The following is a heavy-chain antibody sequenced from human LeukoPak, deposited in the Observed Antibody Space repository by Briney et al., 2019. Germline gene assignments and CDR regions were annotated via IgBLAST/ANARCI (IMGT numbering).Heavy chain of an antibody. J-gene: IGHJ4*02. CDR1: GGTFSSYA. D-gene: IGHD2-8*01. CDR2: IIPIFGTA. V-gene: IGHV1-69*13. CDR3: AKDPDCTSGVCYTFFDY. Sequence: SVKVSCKASGGTFSSYAISWVRQAPGQGLEWMGGIIPIFGTANYAQKFQGRVTITADESTSTAYMELSSLRAEDTAVYYCAKDPDCTSGVCYTFFDYWGQGTLVTVSS.